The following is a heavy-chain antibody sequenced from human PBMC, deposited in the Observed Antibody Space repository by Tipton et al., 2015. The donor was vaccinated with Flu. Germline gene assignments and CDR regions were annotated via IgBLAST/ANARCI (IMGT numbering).Heavy chain of an antibody. Sequence: SLRLSCAASGFTFSSYVMHWVRQAPGKGLEWVALISYDRSNKYYADSVKGRFTISRDNSKNTLHLQMNSLRAEDTAVYYCARDLAARKSVIYYYYGMDVWGQGTPVTVSS. CDR2: ISYDRSNK. V-gene: IGHV3-30-3*01. J-gene: IGHJ6*02. D-gene: IGHD6-6*01. CDR3: ARDLAARKSVIYYYYGMDV. CDR1: GFTFSSYV.